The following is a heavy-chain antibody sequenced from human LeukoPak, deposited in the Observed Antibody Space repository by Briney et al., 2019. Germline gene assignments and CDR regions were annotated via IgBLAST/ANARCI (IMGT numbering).Heavy chain of an antibody. Sequence: PGGSLRLSCAASGFTFSSYAMHWVRQAPGKGLEWVAVISYDGSNKYYADSVKGRFTISRNNSKNTLYLQMNSLRAEDTAVYYCARGRLVGAFDIWGQGTMVTVSP. V-gene: IGHV3-30-3*01. CDR3: ARGRLVGAFDI. CDR2: ISYDGSNK. J-gene: IGHJ3*02. CDR1: GFTFSSYA. D-gene: IGHD3-3*01.